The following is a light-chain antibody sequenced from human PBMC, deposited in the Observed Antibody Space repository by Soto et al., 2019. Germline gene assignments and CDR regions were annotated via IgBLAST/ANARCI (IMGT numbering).Light chain of an antibody. CDR3: QQYDTSLRT. J-gene: IGKJ1*01. Sequence: EIVLTQSPGTLSLSPGERATLSCRASQSLSSGYLAWYQQKPGQAPRILIYAASSRATGIPDRFSGSGSGTDFSLTINRLEPEDSAVYYCQQYDTSLRTFGQGTKVDIK. CDR1: QSLSSGY. CDR2: AAS. V-gene: IGKV3-20*01.